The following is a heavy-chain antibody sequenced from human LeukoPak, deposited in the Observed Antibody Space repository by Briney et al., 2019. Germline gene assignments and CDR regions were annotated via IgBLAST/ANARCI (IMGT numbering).Heavy chain of an antibody. CDR1: CGSISSSSYY. V-gene: IGHV4-39*01. CDR3: YRYCSSTSCLHSDAFDI. Sequence: SETLSLTCTVSCGSISSSSYYWGWIRQPPGKGLEWIGSIYYSGSTYYNPSLKSRVTISVDTSKNQFSLKLSSVTAADTAAYYCYRYCSSTSCLHSDAFDIWGQGTMVTVSS. J-gene: IGHJ3*02. D-gene: IGHD2-2*01. CDR2: IYYSGST.